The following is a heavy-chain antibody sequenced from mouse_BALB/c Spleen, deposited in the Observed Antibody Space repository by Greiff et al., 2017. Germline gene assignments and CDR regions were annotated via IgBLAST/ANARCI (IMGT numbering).Heavy chain of an antibody. V-gene: IGHV5-17*02. CDR1: GFTFSSFG. J-gene: IGHJ2*01. Sequence: EVQGVESGGGLVQPGGSRKLSCAASGFTFSSFGMHWVRQAPEKGLEWVAYISSGSSTIYYADTVKGRFTISRDNPKNTLFLQMTSLRSEDTAMYYCARGFPDYWGQGTTLTVSS. CDR2: ISSGSSTI. CDR3: ARGFPDY.